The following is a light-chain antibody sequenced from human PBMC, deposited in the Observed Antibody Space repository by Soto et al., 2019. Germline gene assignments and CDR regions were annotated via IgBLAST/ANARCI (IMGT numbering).Light chain of an antibody. CDR3: QQYGTSPVT. CDR1: QSVSSDY. J-gene: IGKJ4*01. V-gene: IGKV3-20*01. CDR2: GAS. Sequence: EIVLTQSPGTLSLSPGERATLSCRARQSVSSDYLAWYQQKPGQAPRLLIYGASSRATGIPDRFSGSGSGKDFTLTISRLAPEDFAVYYCQQYGTSPVTFGGGTKVEIK.